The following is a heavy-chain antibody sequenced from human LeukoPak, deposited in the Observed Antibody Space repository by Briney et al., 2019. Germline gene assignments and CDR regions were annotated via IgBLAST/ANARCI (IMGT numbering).Heavy chain of an antibody. CDR2: IYYSRST. J-gene: IGHJ4*02. CDR1: GGSISSSSYY. Sequence: SETLSLTCTVSGGSISSSSYYWGWIRQPPGKGLEWIGSIYYSRSTYYNPSLKSRVTISVDTSKNQFSLKLSSVTAADTAVYYCARRSEMATIDFDYWGQGTLVTVSS. D-gene: IGHD5-24*01. V-gene: IGHV4-39*01. CDR3: ARRSEMATIDFDY.